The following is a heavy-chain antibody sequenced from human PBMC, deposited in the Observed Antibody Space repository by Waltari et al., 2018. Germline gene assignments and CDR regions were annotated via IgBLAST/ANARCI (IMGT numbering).Heavy chain of an antibody. Sequence: QLVDSGGGLVKPGGSLRLSCAASGSIFSSFSMHWVRQAPGKGLEWVSSIRNSGSFVYYGDSVKGRFTISRDNAKNSLSLQMNNLRVEDTAVYYCTRGVRLEAAWVSYNWFDTWGQGTLVTVSS. CDR2: IRNSGSFV. J-gene: IGHJ5*02. V-gene: IGHV3-21*01. D-gene: IGHD3-16*01. CDR3: TRGVRLEAAWVSYNWFDT. CDR1: GSIFSSFS.